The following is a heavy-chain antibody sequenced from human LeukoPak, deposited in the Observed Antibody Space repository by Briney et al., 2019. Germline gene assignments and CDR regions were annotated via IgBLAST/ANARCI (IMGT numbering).Heavy chain of an antibody. V-gene: IGHV1-69*04. CDR1: GGSFSNYA. Sequence: SVKVSCKASGGSFSNYAINWVRQAPGQGLEWMGRIIPMFGIANYAQKFQGRVTMTTDTSTSTAYMEPRSLRSDDTAVYYCARGRRARPVDYWGQGTPVTVSS. CDR3: ARGRRARPVDY. J-gene: IGHJ4*02. CDR2: IIPMFGIA.